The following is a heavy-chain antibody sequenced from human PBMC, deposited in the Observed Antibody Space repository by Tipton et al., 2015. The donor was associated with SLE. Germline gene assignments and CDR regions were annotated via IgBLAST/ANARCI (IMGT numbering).Heavy chain of an antibody. CDR3: ARGTYGEIYFQH. CDR1: GGSFSGYY. Sequence: TLSLTCAVYGGSFSGYYWSWIRQPPGKGLEWIGEINHSGSTNYNPSLKSRVIISVDTSKNQFSLTLRSVTATDTAVYFCARGTYGEIYFQHWGQGTLVTVSS. D-gene: IGHD4-17*01. J-gene: IGHJ1*01. CDR2: INHSGST. V-gene: IGHV4-34*09.